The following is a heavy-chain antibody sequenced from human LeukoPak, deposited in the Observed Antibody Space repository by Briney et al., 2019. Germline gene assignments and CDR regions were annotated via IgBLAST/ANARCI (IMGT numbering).Heavy chain of an antibody. V-gene: IGHV3-48*03. CDR2: ISRSGGTI. Sequence: GGSLRLSCEASGFTFSLYEVNWVRQAPGKGLEWISYISRSGGTIYYADSVKGRFTTSRDNAKNSLYLQMNSLRVEDTAVYYCARDSFSSGWFLFDYWGQGALVTVSS. CDR1: GFTFSLYE. CDR3: ARDSFSSGWFLFDY. J-gene: IGHJ4*02. D-gene: IGHD6-19*01.